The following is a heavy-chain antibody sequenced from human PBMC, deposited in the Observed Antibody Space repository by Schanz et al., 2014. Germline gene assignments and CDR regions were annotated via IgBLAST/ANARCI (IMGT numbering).Heavy chain of an antibody. J-gene: IGHJ3*02. CDR1: GFSFTTYA. CDR3: AKGRFGELSAFDI. D-gene: IGHD3-10*01. Sequence: EMQLLESGGGLVQPGGSLRLSCASSGFSFTTYAMSWVRQAPGKGLEWVSSISSGGGSTYYADSVKGRFTISRDNTKNSLFLQLNSLRADDTAVYYCAKGRFGELSAFDIWGQGTMVTVSP. CDR2: ISSGGGST. V-gene: IGHV3-23*01.